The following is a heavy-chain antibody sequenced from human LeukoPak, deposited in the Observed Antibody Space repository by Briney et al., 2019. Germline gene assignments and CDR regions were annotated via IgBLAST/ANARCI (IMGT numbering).Heavy chain of an antibody. CDR1: GFTFNNAW. CDR3: ATGRIWFGEWY. V-gene: IGHV3-15*07. Sequence: GGSLRLSCAASGFTFNNAWMNWVRRVPGKGLEWVGRIKSKTDGGTTDHAAPVKGRFTISRDDSKSTLYLQMNSLKTEDTAIYYCATGRIWFGEWYWGQGTLVTVSS. D-gene: IGHD3-10*01. J-gene: IGHJ4*02. CDR2: IKSKTDGGTT.